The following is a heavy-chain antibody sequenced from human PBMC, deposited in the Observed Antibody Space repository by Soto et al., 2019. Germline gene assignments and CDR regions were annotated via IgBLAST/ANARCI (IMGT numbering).Heavy chain of an antibody. CDR3: ARGVQLEGYYYYGMDV. Sequence: VKVSCKASGGTFSSYAISWVRQAPGQGLEWMGGIIPIFGTANYAQKFQGRVTITADESTSTAYMELSSLRSEDTAVYYCARGVQLEGYYYYGMDVWGQGTTVTVSS. D-gene: IGHD6-6*01. CDR1: GGTFSSYA. V-gene: IGHV1-69*01. J-gene: IGHJ6*02. CDR2: IIPIFGTA.